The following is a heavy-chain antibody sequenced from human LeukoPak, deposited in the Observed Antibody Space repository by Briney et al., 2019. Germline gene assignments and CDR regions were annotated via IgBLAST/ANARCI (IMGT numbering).Heavy chain of an antibody. CDR1: GFTFSSYG. CDR2: ISYDGSNK. Sequence: PGRSLRLSCAASGFTFSSYGMHWVRRPPGKGLEWVAVISYDGSNKYYADSVQGRFTISRDNSKNTLYLQMNSLRAEDTAVYYCAKAEGGYYYYGMDVWGQGTTVTVSS. D-gene: IGHD1-14*01. CDR3: AKAEGGYYYYGMDV. J-gene: IGHJ6*02. V-gene: IGHV3-30*18.